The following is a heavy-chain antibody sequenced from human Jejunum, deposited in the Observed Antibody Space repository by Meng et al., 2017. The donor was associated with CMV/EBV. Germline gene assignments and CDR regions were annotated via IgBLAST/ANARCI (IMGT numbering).Heavy chain of an antibody. Sequence: GFTVAYYAIHWVRQRPGEGLEWVSAISWSGGSVVYAESVKGRFTTSRDNARKSVHLQLNSLRGEDTAVYYCAKDSGRYDFYAMAVWGQGTTVTVSS. D-gene: IGHD1-20*01. CDR1: GFTVAYYA. V-gene: IGHV3-9*01. CDR2: ISWSGGSV. CDR3: AKDSGRYDFYAMAV. J-gene: IGHJ6*02.